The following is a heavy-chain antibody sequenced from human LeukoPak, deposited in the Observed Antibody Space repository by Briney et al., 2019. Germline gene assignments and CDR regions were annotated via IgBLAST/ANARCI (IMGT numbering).Heavy chain of an antibody. CDR1: GFTFSSSD. Sequence: GGSLRLSCAASGFTFSSSDLHWVRQAPGKGLEWVAVISYGGSNRYYADSVKGRSTISRDNSKNTLYLQMNSLRTEDSAVYYCAKDLQGHYALDYWGQGTLVTVSS. CDR3: AKDLQGHYALDY. J-gene: IGHJ4*02. D-gene: IGHD2-2*01. V-gene: IGHV3-30*18. CDR2: ISYGGSNR.